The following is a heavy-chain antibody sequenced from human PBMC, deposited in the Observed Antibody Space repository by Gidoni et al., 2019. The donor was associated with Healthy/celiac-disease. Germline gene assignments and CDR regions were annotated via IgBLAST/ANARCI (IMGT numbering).Heavy chain of an antibody. CDR2: ISGSGGST. CDR1: GSPFSGYA. V-gene: IGHV3-23*01. D-gene: IGHD2-2*01. J-gene: IGHJ4*02. CDR3: AKGSRLGYCSSTSCFPYYFDY. Sequence: EVQLLESGGGLVQPGGSLRLSFAAYGSPFSGYAMRWVGQAPGEGLEWVSAISGSGGSTYDADSVKGRFTISRDNSKNTLYLQMNSLRAEDTAVYYCAKGSRLGYCSSTSCFPYYFDYWGQGTLVTVSS.